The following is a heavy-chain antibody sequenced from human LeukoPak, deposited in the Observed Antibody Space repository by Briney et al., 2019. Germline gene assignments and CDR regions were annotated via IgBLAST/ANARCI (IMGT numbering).Heavy chain of an antibody. CDR1: GFTFSSYG. Sequence: GRSLRLSCAASGFTFSSYGMHWVRQAPGKGLEWVSVIWYDGTNKYYADSVEGRFTISRDNSKNTLYLQMNSLRAEDTAVYYCARDDDYGDSYWYFDLWGRGTLVTVSS. CDR2: IWYDGTNK. CDR3: ARDDDYGDSYWYFDL. J-gene: IGHJ2*01. V-gene: IGHV3-33*01. D-gene: IGHD4-17*01.